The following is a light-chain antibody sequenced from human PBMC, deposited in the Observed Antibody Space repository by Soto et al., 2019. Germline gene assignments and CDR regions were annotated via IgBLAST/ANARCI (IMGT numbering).Light chain of an antibody. Sequence: QPVLTQPPSVSGAPGQRVTISCAGSDSNIGAGSDVHWYQHLPGTAPKLLIYENTNRPSGVSVRFSGSKSGTSASLAISGLQAEDEADYYCQSFDKYLSAVVFGGGTKLTVL. V-gene: IGLV1-40*01. CDR1: DSNIGAGSD. CDR3: QSFDKYLSAVV. CDR2: ENT. J-gene: IGLJ2*01.